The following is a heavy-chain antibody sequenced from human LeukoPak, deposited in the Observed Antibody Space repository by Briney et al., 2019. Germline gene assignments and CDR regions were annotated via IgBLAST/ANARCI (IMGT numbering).Heavy chain of an antibody. D-gene: IGHD3-16*02. CDR2: ISYDGSNK. CDR3: AKEKGGIMITFGGVIVKRYYFDY. Sequence: GGSLRLSCAASGFTFSSYAMDWVRQAPGKGLEWVAVISYDGSNKYYADSVKGRFTISRDNSKNTLYLQMNSLRAEDTAVYYCAKEKGGIMITFGGVIVKRYYFDYWGQGTLVTVSS. CDR1: GFTFSSYA. J-gene: IGHJ4*02. V-gene: IGHV3-30*04.